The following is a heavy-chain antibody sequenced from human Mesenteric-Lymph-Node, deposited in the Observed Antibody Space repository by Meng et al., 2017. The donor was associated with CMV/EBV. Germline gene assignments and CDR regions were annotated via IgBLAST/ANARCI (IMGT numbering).Heavy chain of an antibody. D-gene: IGHD1-14*01. CDR3: APDDYDY. Sequence: GESLKISSAASGFTFSDYYMSWIRQAPGKGLEWVSYISSSGSTIYYADSVKGRFTISRDNAKNSLYLHMNSLRTEDMALYYCAPDDYDYWGQGTLVTVSS. V-gene: IGHV3-11*01. J-gene: IGHJ4*02. CDR1: GFTFSDYY. CDR2: ISSSGSTI.